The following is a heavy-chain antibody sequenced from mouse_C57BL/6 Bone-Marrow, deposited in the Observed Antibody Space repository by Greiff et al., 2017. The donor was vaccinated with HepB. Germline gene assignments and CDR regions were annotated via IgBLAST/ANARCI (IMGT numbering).Heavy chain of an antibody. J-gene: IGHJ4*01. CDR3: ARDYDYDNYAMDY. Sequence: DVQLQESGPGLVKPSQSLSLTCSVTGYSITSGYYWNWIRQFPGNKLEWMGYISYDGSNNYNPSLKNRISITRDTSKNQFFLKLNSVTTEDTATYYCARDYDYDNYAMDYWGQGTSVTVSS. CDR2: ISYDGSN. D-gene: IGHD2-4*01. V-gene: IGHV3-6*01. CDR1: GYSITSGYY.